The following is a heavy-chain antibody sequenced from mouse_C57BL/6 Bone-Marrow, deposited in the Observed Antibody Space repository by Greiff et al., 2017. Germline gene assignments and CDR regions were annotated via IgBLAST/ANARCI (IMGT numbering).Heavy chain of an antibody. CDR3: ARRPLIDY. CDR1: GFTFSDYG. J-gene: IGHJ4*01. V-gene: IGHV5-17*01. CDR2: ISSGSSTI. Sequence: EVLLVESGGGLVKPGGSLKLSCAASGFTFSDYGMHWVRQAPEQGLEWVAYISSGSSTIYYADTVKGRFTIARDNATNTLFLQMTSLRSEDTAMYYCARRPLIDYWGQGTSVTVSS.